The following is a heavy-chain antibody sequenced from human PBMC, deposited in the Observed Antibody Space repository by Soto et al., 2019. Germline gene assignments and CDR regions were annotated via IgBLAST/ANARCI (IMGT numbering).Heavy chain of an antibody. J-gene: IGHJ4*02. D-gene: IGHD6-19*01. Sequence: QLQLQESGPGLVKPSETLSLTCTVSGVSITSSSHYWGWIRQPPGKGLEWIGSMFYSGTTYYNASLKRRXXMXVXXSKSQFSLKLSSVTAADTAVYYCARVAGISVAQDAWGQGTLVTVSS. V-gene: IGHV4-39*01. CDR2: MFYSGTT. CDR3: ARVAGISVAQDA. CDR1: GVSITSSSHY.